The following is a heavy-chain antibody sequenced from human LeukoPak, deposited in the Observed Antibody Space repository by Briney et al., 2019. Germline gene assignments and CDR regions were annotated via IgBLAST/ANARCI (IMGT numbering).Heavy chain of an antibody. Sequence: PGGSLRLSCAASGFTFSSYWMNWVRQAPGKGLEWEAVISHDVKTTYYADSAKGRFTISRDNSRNTVFLQMNRLRPEDTAVYYCVKEAYYGWGSSPTFYFDYWGQGTRVTVSS. CDR2: ISHDVKTT. J-gene: IGHJ4*02. CDR3: VKEAYYGWGSSPTFYFDY. CDR1: GFTFSSYW. D-gene: IGHD3-10*01. V-gene: IGHV3-30*18.